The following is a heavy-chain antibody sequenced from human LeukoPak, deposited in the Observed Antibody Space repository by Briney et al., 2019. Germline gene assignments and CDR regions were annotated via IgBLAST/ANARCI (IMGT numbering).Heavy chain of an antibody. Sequence: GASVKVSCKASGGTFSSYAISWVRQAPGQGLEWMGGIIPIFGTANYAQKFQGRVTITTDESTSTAYMELSSLRSEDTAVYYCARANLDTAMDRSPFFDYWGQGTLVTVSS. V-gene: IGHV1-69*05. CDR3: ARANLDTAMDRSPFFDY. CDR2: IIPIFGTA. D-gene: IGHD5-18*01. CDR1: GGTFSSYA. J-gene: IGHJ4*02.